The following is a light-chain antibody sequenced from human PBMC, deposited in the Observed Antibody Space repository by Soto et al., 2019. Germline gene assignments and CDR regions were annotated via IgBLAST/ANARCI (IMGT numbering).Light chain of an antibody. CDR2: YAS. Sequence: EIMMTQSPVTLSVSPGERATLSCRASQRVSNNLAWYQQKPGQAPRLLIYYASTRATGIPARFSGSGSGTEFTLTISSLQSEDFALYYCQQYNDWPPITFGQGTRLEI. V-gene: IGKV3-15*01. CDR1: QRVSNN. CDR3: QQYNDWPPIT. J-gene: IGKJ5*01.